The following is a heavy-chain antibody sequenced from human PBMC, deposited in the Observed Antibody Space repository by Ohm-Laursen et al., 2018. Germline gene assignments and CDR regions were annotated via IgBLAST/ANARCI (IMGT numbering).Heavy chain of an antibody. CDR2: IKSKAAGETR. D-gene: IGHD2/OR15-2a*01. CDR3: STDHFS. J-gene: IGHJ5*02. Sequence: SLRLSCAASGFTVSHAWMSWVRQAPGKGLEYVGRIKSKAAGETREYAEPVKGRFTILRDDSKNTLSLQMNSLKTEGTGVYYCSTDHFSWGQGTLVTVSS. V-gene: IGHV3-15*01. CDR1: GFTVSHAW.